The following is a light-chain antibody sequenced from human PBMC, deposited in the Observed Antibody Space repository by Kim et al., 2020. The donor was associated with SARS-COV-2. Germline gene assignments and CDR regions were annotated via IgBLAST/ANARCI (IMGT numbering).Light chain of an antibody. CDR1: QSVSSN. CDR3: QQYNNWPRGIT. J-gene: IGKJ4*01. Sequence: EIVMTQSPATLSVSPGERATLSCRASQSVSSNLAWYQQKPGQAPRLLIYGASTRATGIPARFSGSGSGTEFTLTISSLQSEDFAVYYCQQYNNWPRGITFGGGTKVEI. V-gene: IGKV3-15*01. CDR2: GAS.